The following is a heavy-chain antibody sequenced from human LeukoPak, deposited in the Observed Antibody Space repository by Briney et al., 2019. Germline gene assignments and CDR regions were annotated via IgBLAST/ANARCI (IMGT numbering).Heavy chain of an antibody. D-gene: IGHD1-1*01. V-gene: IGHV4-59*01. Sequence: SETLPLTCTVSGGSISSYYWSWIRQPPGKGLEWIGYIYYSGSTNYNPSLKSRVTISVDTSKNQFSLKLSSVTAADTAVYYCARVGTGTDAFDIWGQGTMVTVSS. CDR1: GGSISSYY. CDR3: ARVGTGTDAFDI. J-gene: IGHJ3*02. CDR2: IYYSGST.